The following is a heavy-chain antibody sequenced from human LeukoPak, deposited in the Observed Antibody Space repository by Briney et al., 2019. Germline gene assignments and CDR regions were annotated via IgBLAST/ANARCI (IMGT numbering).Heavy chain of an antibody. J-gene: IGHJ6*03. CDR3: ARDLDYYDSSGDSYYYYMDV. Sequence: GGSLRLSCAASGFTFSSYSMNWVRQAPGKGLEWVAYISSSSSTIYYADSVKGRFTISRDNAKNSLYLQMNSLRAEGTAVYYCARDLDYYDSSGDSYYYYMDVWGKGTTVTVSS. CDR2: ISSSSSTI. CDR1: GFTFSSYS. V-gene: IGHV3-48*01. D-gene: IGHD3-22*01.